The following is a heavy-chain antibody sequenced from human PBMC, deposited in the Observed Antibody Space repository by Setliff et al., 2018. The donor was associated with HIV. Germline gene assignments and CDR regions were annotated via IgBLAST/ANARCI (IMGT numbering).Heavy chain of an antibody. CDR1: GFTFDDYA. D-gene: IGHD3-10*01. V-gene: IGHV3-9*01. CDR3: ARRRGLVWWLSLLYYYYYYYMDV. Sequence: SLRLSCAASGFTFDDYAMHWVRQAPGKGLEWVSGISWNSGIIGYADSVKGRFTISRDNAKNSLYLQMNSLRAEDTALYYCARRRGLVWWLSLLYYYYYYYMDVWGKGTTVTVSS. CDR2: ISWNSGII. J-gene: IGHJ6*03.